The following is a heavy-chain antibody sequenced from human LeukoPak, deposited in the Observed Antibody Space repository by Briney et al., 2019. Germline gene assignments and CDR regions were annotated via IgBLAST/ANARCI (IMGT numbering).Heavy chain of an antibody. V-gene: IGHV3-11*01. CDR3: ARDGASSSWSDF. Sequence: QPGGSLRLSCAASGLTFSDYNMSWIRQAPGKGLEWVSYITSSGSTIYYADSVKGRFTISRDNAKNTLSLQMNSLRGEDTAVYYCARDGASSSWSDFWGEVTLVTVSS. CDR2: ITSSGSTI. J-gene: IGHJ5*01. D-gene: IGHD6-13*01. CDR1: GLTFSDYN.